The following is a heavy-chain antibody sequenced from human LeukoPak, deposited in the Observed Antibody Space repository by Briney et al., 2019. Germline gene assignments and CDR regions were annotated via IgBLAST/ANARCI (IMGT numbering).Heavy chain of an antibody. Sequence: GGSLRLSCAASGFTFNNYWMNWARRAPGKGLEWVANIKPDGSGKYYADSVKGRFTISRDNAKDSLYLQMNSLRGDDTAVYYCARESFEYWGQGVLVTVSS. CDR1: GFTFNNYW. CDR2: IKPDGSGK. V-gene: IGHV3-7*04. J-gene: IGHJ4*02. CDR3: ARESFEY.